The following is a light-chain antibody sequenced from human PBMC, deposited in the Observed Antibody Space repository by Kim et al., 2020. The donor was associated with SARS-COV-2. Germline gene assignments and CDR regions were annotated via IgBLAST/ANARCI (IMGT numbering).Light chain of an antibody. Sequence: SPGESATLSCRASQTVYKGYLAWYQQRPGQTPRLLLYQTSNRATGIPDRFSGSGSGTDFTLTISRLEPEDFAVYYCQQYGSLPPYTFGQGTKLEI. V-gene: IGKV3-20*01. CDR2: QTS. CDR3: QQYGSLPPYT. J-gene: IGKJ2*01. CDR1: QTVYKGY.